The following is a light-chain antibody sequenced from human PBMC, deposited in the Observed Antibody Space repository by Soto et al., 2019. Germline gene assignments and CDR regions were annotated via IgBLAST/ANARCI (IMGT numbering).Light chain of an antibody. CDR3: QQYNNWPLT. Sequence: EIVMTQSPATLSVSPGERATLSYRASQSVNNNLAWYQQKPGQAPRLLIYGASARATGIPARFSGSGSGTEFTLAISSLQSEDCAVYYGQQYNNWPLTFGGGTKVEIK. J-gene: IGKJ4*01. CDR2: GAS. V-gene: IGKV3-15*01. CDR1: QSVNNN.